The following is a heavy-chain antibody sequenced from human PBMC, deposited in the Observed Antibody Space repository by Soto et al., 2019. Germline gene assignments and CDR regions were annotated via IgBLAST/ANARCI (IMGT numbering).Heavy chain of an antibody. Sequence: PGGSLRLSCAASGFTFSSYGMHWVRQAPGKGLEWVAVISYDGSNKYYADSVKGRFTISRDNSKNTLYLQMNSLRAEDTAVYYCAQTGEWFGELLPYYYGMDVWGQGTTVTAP. J-gene: IGHJ6*02. V-gene: IGHV3-30*18. CDR1: GFTFSSYG. CDR2: ISYDGSNK. D-gene: IGHD3-10*01. CDR3: AQTGEWFGELLPYYYGMDV.